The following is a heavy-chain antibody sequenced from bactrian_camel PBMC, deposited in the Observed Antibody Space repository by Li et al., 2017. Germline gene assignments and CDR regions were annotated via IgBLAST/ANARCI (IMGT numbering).Heavy chain of an antibody. Sequence: HVQLVESGGGLVQPGGSLRLSCAASGYTYNRNCMAWFRQAPGKEREGVATIRSDGVIQYADSVKGRFTISTDHASNTLYLQMNGLRPEDSAMYYCAADSIAWACKVDNDWPWWGQGTQVTVS. CDR3: AADSIAWACKVDNDWPW. J-gene: IGHJ4*01. CDR1: GYTYNRNC. D-gene: IGHD4*01. CDR2: IRSDGVI. V-gene: IGHV3S53*01.